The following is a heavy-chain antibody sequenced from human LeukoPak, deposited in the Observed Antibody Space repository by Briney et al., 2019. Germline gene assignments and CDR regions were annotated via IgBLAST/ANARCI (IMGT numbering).Heavy chain of an antibody. V-gene: IGHV3-30-3*01. D-gene: IGHD3-16*01. CDR2: ISFDGSNK. CDR1: GFTFS. CDR3: AREELGSSLGFDP. Sequence: QPGGSLRLSCAASGFTFSIHWVRQSPGKGLEWVAVISFDGSNKYYADSVRGRFTISRDNSKNTLYLQMNSLKAEDTAVYYCAREELGSSLGFDPWGQGTLVTVSS. J-gene: IGHJ5*02.